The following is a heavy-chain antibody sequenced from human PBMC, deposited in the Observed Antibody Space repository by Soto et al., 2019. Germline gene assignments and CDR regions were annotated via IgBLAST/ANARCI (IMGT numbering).Heavy chain of an antibody. CDR3: ARDSAYWNYSKNNVLH. D-gene: IGHD1-7*01. J-gene: IGHJ4*02. Sequence: QVQLVQSGAEVKKPGASVKVSCRASGYTFTSYGISWVRQAPRQGLEWMGWISAYNGNTNYAQKLQGRVTMTTDTSTSTAYMELRSLRSDDTAVYYCARDSAYWNYSKNNVLHWGQGTLVTVSS. CDR1: GYTFTSYG. V-gene: IGHV1-18*01. CDR2: ISAYNGNT.